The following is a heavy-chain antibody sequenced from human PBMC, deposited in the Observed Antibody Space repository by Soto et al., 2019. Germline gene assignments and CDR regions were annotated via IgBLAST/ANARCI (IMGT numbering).Heavy chain of an antibody. Sequence: GGSLRVSCAASGFTFRSYAMSWVRQAPGKGLEWVSGISGSGISTHYADSVKGRFTVSRDNSKNTLYLQMNSLRAEDTAVYNCAKEPVGPDWYFDLWDRGTLVTVSS. V-gene: IGHV3-23*01. CDR1: GFTFRSYA. J-gene: IGHJ2*01. CDR3: AKEPVGPDWYFDL. CDR2: ISGSGIST.